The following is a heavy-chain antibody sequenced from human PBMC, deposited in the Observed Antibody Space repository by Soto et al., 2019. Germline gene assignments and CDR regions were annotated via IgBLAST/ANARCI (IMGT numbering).Heavy chain of an antibody. Sequence: QVQLVQSGAEVKKPGASVKVSCKASGYTFTGYYMHWVRQAPGQGLEWMGWINPNSGGTNYAQKFQGWVTMPRDTSISTAYMELSRLRSDDTAVYYCARGLFRLGSSSWFDPWGQGTLVTVSS. CDR3: ARGLFRLGSSSWFDP. J-gene: IGHJ5*02. V-gene: IGHV1-2*04. CDR2: INPNSGGT. D-gene: IGHD2-2*03. CDR1: GYTFTGYY.